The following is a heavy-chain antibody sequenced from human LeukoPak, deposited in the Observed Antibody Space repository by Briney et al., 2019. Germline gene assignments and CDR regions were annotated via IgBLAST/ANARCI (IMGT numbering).Heavy chain of an antibody. Sequence: GGSLRLSCAASGFTFSSYWMSWVRQAPGKGLEWVANIKQDGSEKYYVDSEKGRFTISRDNAKNSLYLQMNSLRAEDTAVYYCAREGCSGGGCYSRYYYMDVWGKGTTVTVSS. CDR1: GFTFSSYW. CDR3: AREGCSGGGCYSRYYYMDV. CDR2: IKQDGSEK. V-gene: IGHV3-7*01. J-gene: IGHJ6*03. D-gene: IGHD2-15*01.